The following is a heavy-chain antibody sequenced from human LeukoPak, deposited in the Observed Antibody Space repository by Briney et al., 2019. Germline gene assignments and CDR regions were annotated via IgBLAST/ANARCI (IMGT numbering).Heavy chain of an antibody. CDR1: GYTFTGYY. V-gene: IGHV1-18*04. D-gene: IGHD3-9*01. Sequence: ASVKVSCKASGYTFTGYYMHWVRQAPGQGLEWMGWITPSNGNTHYAQNFQGRVTVTTDTSTSTVYMELGSLRSDDTAVYYCARDGYYDILTGTDFWGQGTLVTVSS. CDR3: ARDGYYDILTGTDF. CDR2: ITPSNGNT. J-gene: IGHJ4*02.